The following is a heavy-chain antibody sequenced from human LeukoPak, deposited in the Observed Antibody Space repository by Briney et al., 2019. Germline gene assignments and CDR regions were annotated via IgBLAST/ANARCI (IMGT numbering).Heavy chain of an antibody. CDR3: ARNHYYGSGRLPPYFDY. V-gene: IGHV4-39*01. J-gene: IGHJ4*02. CDR2: IYYSGST. CDR1: GGSISSSSYY. Sequence: PSETLPLTCTVSGGSISSSSYYWGWIRQPPGKWLEWIGSIYYSGSTYYNPSLKIRVTISVDTSKNQFSLKLSSVTAADTAVYYCARNHYYGSGRLPPYFDYWGQGTLVTVSS. D-gene: IGHD3-10*01.